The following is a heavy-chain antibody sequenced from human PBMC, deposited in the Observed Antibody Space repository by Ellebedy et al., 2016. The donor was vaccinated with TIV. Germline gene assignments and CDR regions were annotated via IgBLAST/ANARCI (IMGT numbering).Heavy chain of an antibody. CDR3: ARGAYYPLYYYYYYGMDV. CDR1: GFTFSSYG. CDR2: IWYDGSQK. Sequence: GESLKISCAASGFTFSSYGMHWVRQAPGKGPEWVAVIWYDGSQKYYADSVKGRFTISRDNSKNTLYLQMNSLRAEDTAVYYCARGAYYPLYYYYYYGMDVWGQGTTVTVSS. D-gene: IGHD2-21*01. J-gene: IGHJ6*02. V-gene: IGHV3-33*08.